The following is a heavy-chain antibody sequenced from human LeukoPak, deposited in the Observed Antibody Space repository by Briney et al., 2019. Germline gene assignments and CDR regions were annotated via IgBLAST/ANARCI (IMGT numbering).Heavy chain of an antibody. CDR2: VSYDGNNE. CDR3: ARPSRGTNAFDI. Sequence: PGGSLRLSCEASGFSFSSHGMRWVRQAPGKGLEWVAVVSYDGNNEDYAESVKGRFTISRDNSKNTLYLQMNSLRAEDTAAYYCARPSRGTNAFDIWGQGAMVTVSS. D-gene: IGHD1/OR15-1a*01. J-gene: IGHJ3*02. CDR1: GFSFSSHG. V-gene: IGHV3-30*03.